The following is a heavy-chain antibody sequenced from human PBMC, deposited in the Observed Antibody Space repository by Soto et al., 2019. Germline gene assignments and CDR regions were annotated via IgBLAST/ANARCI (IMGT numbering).Heavy chain of an antibody. CDR3: AIGGLLPDY. D-gene: IGHD6-19*01. Sequence: QLQLQESGSGLVKPSQTLSLTCAVSGGSISSGGYSWSWIRQPPGKGLEWIGYYSHIGSTYYNPSLKSRVTISVDRYKNQFSLKLSSVTAADTAVYYCAIGGLLPDYWGQGTLVTVSS. V-gene: IGHV4-30-2*01. J-gene: IGHJ4*02. CDR1: GGSISSGGYS. CDR2: YSHIGST.